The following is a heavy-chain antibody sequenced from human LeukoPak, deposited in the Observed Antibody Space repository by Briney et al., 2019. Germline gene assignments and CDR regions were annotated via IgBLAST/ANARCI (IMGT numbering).Heavy chain of an antibody. V-gene: IGHV3-21*01. D-gene: IGHD4-17*01. CDR3: ARDRLHYGEYEKTFDY. Sequence: GGSLGLSCAASGFTFSSYSMNWVCQAPGKGLEWISSISSSGSYIYYADSVKGRFTISRDNAKNSLYLQMNSLRAEDTAVYYCARDRLHYGEYEKTFDYWGQGTLVSVSS. CDR2: ISSSGSYI. CDR1: GFTFSSYS. J-gene: IGHJ4*02.